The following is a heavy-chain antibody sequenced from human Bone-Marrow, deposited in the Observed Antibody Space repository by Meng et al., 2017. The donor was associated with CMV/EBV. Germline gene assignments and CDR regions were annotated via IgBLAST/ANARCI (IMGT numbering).Heavy chain of an antibody. CDR3: AREVWLTRQDYGLDA. D-gene: IGHD5-12*01. CDR2: TDFSGDVK. CDR1: GFTFSGSY. V-gene: IGHV3-11*04. J-gene: IGHJ6*02. Sequence: GESLKISCAASGFTFSGSYMSWIRQAPGKGLEWIAYTDFSGDVKYHADSVRGRFTISRDNAKNSLYLQMNSLRAEDAAVYYCAREVWLTRQDYGLDAWGQGTTVTVSS.